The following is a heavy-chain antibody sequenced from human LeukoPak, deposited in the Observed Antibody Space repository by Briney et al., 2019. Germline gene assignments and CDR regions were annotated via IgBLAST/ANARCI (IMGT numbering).Heavy chain of an antibody. D-gene: IGHD2-2*01. Sequence: PGGSLRLSCAASGFTFSSYGMHWVRQAPGKGLEWVAVISYDGSNKYYADSVKGRFTISRDNSKNTLYLQMNSLRAEDTAVYYCAKGGKYCSSTSCLYFDYWGQGTLVTVSS. J-gene: IGHJ4*02. CDR1: GFTFSSYG. V-gene: IGHV3-30*18. CDR2: ISYDGSNK. CDR3: AKGGKYCSSTSCLYFDY.